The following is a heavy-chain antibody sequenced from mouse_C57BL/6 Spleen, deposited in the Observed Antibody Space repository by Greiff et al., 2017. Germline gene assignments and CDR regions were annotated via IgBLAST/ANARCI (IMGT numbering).Heavy chain of an antibody. J-gene: IGHJ4*01. V-gene: IGHV1-9*01. CDR1: GYTFTGYW. CDR3: ARKAYDYDVWYAMDY. CDR2: ILPGSGST. Sequence: QVQLKQSGAELMKPGASVKLSCKATGYTFTGYWLEWVKQRPGHGLEWIGEILPGSGSTNYTEKFKGKATFTADTSSNTAYMQLSSLTTEDSAIYYCARKAYDYDVWYAMDYWGQGTSVTVSS. D-gene: IGHD2-4*01.